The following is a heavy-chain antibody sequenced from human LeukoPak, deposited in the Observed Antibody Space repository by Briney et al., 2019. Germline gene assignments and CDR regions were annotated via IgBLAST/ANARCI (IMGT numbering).Heavy chain of an antibody. D-gene: IGHD5-24*01. J-gene: IGHJ6*02. Sequence: PGGSLRLSCAASGFTFSSYSMNWVRQAPGKGLEWVAVISYDGSNKYYADSVKGRFTISRDNSKNTLYLQMNSLRAEDTAVYYCAMLPTNKNYGMDVWGQGTTVTVSS. V-gene: IGHV3-30*03. CDR2: ISYDGSNK. CDR1: GFTFSSYS. CDR3: AMLPTNKNYGMDV.